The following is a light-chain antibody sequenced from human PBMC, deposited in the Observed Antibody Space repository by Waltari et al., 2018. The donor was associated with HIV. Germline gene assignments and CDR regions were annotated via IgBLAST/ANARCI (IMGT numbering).Light chain of an antibody. CDR2: LNSDGSH. CDR3: QTWGTGILV. CDR1: SAHSSSA. J-gene: IGLJ3*02. V-gene: IGLV4-69*01. Sequence: QLVLTQSPSASASLGASVKLTCTLSSAHSSSAIACHQQQPEKGPRYLMKLNSDGSHSKGDGIPDRFSGSSSGAERYLTISSLQSEDEADYYCQTWGTGILVFGGGTNLTVL.